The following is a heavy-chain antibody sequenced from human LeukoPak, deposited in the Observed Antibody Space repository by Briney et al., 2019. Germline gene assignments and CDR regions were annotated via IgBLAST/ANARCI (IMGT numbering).Heavy chain of an antibody. Sequence: ASVKVSCKASGYTFTSYGISWVRQAPGQGLEWMGGIIPIFGTANYAQKFQGRVTITADESTSTAYMELSSLRSEDTAVYYCARDLIARRGEYYYMDVWGKGTTVTVSS. J-gene: IGHJ6*03. D-gene: IGHD3-10*01. V-gene: IGHV1-69*13. CDR2: IIPIFGTA. CDR1: GYTFTSYG. CDR3: ARDLIARRGEYYYMDV.